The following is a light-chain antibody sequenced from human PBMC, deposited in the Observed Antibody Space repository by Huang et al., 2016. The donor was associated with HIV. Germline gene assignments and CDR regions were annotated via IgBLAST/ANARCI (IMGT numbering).Light chain of an antibody. V-gene: IGKV1-33*01. Sequence: DIQMTQSPSSLSAPVGDRVTITCQASQDIRKYLNSYQQKPGKAHKLLIYHASNLQTGVPSRFSGSGSGTDFTLTISSLQPEDIATYYCQQYDRLYTFGQGTKLEIK. J-gene: IGKJ2*01. CDR2: HAS. CDR3: QQYDRLYT. CDR1: QDIRKY.